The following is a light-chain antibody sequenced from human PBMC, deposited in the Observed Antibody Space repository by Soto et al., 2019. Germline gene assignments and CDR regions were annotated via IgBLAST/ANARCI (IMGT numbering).Light chain of an antibody. CDR2: DAS. J-gene: IGKJ5*01. CDR1: QSISRW. Sequence: DIQMTQSPSTLSASVGDRVTITCRASQSISRWLAWYQQKPGKAPRALIYDASTLRSGVPSRFSGGGSGTEFTLTISSLRPDDFATYYCQQYNTYSTFGQGTRLEIK. V-gene: IGKV1-5*01. CDR3: QQYNTYST.